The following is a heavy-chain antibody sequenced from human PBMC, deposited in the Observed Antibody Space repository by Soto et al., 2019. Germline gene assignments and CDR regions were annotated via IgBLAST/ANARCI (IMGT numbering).Heavy chain of an antibody. D-gene: IGHD2-2*01. CDR3: ARAGVLGYCSSTSCPDGGDYYYGMDV. V-gene: IGHV4-38-2*01. CDR2: IYHSGST. J-gene: IGHJ6*02. CDR1: GYSISSGYY. Sequence: PSETLSLTCAVSGYSISSGYYWGWIRHPPGKGLEWIGSIYHSGSTYYNPSLKSRVTISVDTSKNQFSLKLSSVTAADTAVYYCARAGVLGYCSSTSCPDGGDYYYGMDVWGQGTTVTVS.